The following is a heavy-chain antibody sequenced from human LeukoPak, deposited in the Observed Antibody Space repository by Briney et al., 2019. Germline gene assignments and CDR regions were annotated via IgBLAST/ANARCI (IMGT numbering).Heavy chain of an antibody. CDR3: ASPPGYSSPDSDY. CDR1: GGSINNYY. CDR2: VFYTGYT. J-gene: IGHJ4*02. Sequence: SETLSLTCTVSGGSINNYYWSWVRQPPGKGLEWIGYVFYTGYTHYNPSLKSRVTISVDTSKNQFSLKLSSVTAADTAVYYCASPPGYSSPDSDYWGQGTLVTVSS. V-gene: IGHV4-59*12. D-gene: IGHD6-19*01.